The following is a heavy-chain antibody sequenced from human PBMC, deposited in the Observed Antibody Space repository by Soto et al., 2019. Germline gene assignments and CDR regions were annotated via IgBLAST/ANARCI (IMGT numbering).Heavy chain of an antibody. CDR1: GFTFSSYA. J-gene: IGHJ4*02. CDR2: ISGSGGST. D-gene: IGHD6-13*01. Sequence: PGGALRLACAASGFTFSSYAMSWVRQAPGKGLEWGSAISGSGGSTYYADSGKGRFTISSDNSKNTLYLQMNSLRTEDTVVYYCAKYSSSFDYWGQGTLVLVSS. CDR3: AKYSSSFDY. V-gene: IGHV3-23*01.